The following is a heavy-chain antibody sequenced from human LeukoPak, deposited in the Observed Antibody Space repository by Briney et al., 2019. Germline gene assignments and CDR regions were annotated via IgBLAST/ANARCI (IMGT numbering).Heavy chain of an antibody. CDR1: GGSISSGSYY. CDR2: IHYSGST. Sequence: SETLSLTCTVSGGSISSGSYYWSWIRQPPEKGLEWIGYIHYSGSTSYNPSLKSRVTMSVDTSNDQFSLKVSSVTAADTAVYYCARGGSSWYADYWGQGTLVTVSS. V-gene: IGHV4-61*01. J-gene: IGHJ4*02. D-gene: IGHD6-13*01. CDR3: ARGGSSWYADY.